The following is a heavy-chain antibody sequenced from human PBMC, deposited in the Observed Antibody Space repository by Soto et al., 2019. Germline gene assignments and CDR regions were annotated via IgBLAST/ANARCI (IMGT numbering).Heavy chain of an antibody. D-gene: IGHD3-10*01. CDR2: MNPSSGST. CDR1: VYTFTSYD. Sequence: ASVKVSCKGSVYTFTSYDIDWVRQVTGQGLEWMGWMNPSSGSTGYAQKFQGRVTMTRNTSISTAYMELTSLTSDDTAVYYCARDYFGSASQAIECWAQGTLVTVSS. J-gene: IGHJ4*02. CDR3: ARDYFGSASQAIEC. V-gene: IGHV1-8*01.